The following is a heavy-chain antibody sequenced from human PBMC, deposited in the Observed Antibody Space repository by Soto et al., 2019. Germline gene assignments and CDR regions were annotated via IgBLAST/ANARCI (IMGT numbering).Heavy chain of an antibody. CDR1: GFNFNTYA. J-gene: IGHJ4*02. Sequence: GGSLRLSCAGSGFNFNTYALIWVRQTPGRGLEWVSGIVGSGGDIVHAESVKGRFTISRDNTRNTLYLQMTSLSDEDTAIYYCAKDAVYADGLWLVAEWGRGTLVTVSS. CDR2: IVGSGGDI. CDR3: AKDAVYADGLWLVAE. D-gene: IGHD4-17*01. V-gene: IGHV3-23*01.